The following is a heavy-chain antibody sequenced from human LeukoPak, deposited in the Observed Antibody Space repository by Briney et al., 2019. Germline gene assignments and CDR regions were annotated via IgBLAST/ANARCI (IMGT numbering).Heavy chain of an antibody. V-gene: IGHV4-34*01. Sequence: SETLSLTCAVYGGSFSGYYWSWIRQPPGKGLEWIGEINHSGSTNYNPSPKGRVTISVDTSKNQFSLKLSSVTAADTAVYYCARGRRRPTSXXYYYYGMDVWGQGTTVTVS. J-gene: IGHJ6*02. CDR3: ARGRRRPTSXXYYYYGMDV. CDR2: INHSGST. CDR1: GGSFSGYY.